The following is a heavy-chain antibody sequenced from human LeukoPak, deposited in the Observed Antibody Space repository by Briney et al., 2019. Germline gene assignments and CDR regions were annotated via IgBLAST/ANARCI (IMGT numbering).Heavy chain of an antibody. V-gene: IGHV4-34*01. CDR1: GGSFSGYC. CDR2: ISHSGST. D-gene: IGHD1-7*01. J-gene: IGHJ5*02. Sequence: PSETLSLSCAALGGSFSGYCWSWIRQPPGKGLEWIGEISHSGSTNYNPSLKSRVTISLDMSTNHFSLKLNSVTAADTAVYYCARPTSWVNYFDPWGQGTLVTVSS. CDR3: ARPTSWVNYFDP.